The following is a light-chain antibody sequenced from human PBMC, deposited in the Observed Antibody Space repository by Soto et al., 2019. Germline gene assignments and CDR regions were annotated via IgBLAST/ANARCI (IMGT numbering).Light chain of an antibody. Sequence: QSALTQPASVSGSPGQSITISCTGTSSDVGGYNYVSWYQQHPGKAPKLMIYEVSNRPSGVSNRFSGSKSGNTASLTISGLQAEDEADYYCSSYTNSSRVFGTGTKATVL. J-gene: IGLJ1*01. CDR2: EVS. CDR3: SSYTNSSRV. CDR1: SSDVGGYNY. V-gene: IGLV2-14*01.